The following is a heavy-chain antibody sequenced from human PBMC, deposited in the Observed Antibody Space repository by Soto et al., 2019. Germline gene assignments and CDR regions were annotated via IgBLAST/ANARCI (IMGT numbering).Heavy chain of an antibody. CDR2: ISANNGNT. J-gene: IGHJ4*02. V-gene: IGHV1-18*01. Sequence: ASVKVSCKASGYTFTSYGITWVRQAPGQGLEWMGWISANNGNTNYVQKFRGRVTMTTDTSTSTAYMELRSLRSDDTAVYYCERDQEFPAYWGQGTLVTVSS. CDR3: ERDQEFPAY. CDR1: GYTFTSYG.